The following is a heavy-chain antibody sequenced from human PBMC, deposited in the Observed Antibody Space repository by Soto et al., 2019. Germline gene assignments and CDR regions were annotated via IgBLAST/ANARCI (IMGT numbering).Heavy chain of an antibody. CDR3: GRWGYSNGWSDY. D-gene: IGHD6-19*01. J-gene: IGHJ4*02. Sequence: QITLKESGPTLVKPTQTLTLTCTFSGFSLSTTAEGVGWVRQPPGKALEWLGLVYWNDEKRYSPSLKTRLAITKDASKNQVVLTMTNMDPADTATYYCGRWGYSNGWSDYRGQGTLVTVSS. CDR2: VYWNDEK. V-gene: IGHV2-5*01. CDR1: GFSLSTTAEG.